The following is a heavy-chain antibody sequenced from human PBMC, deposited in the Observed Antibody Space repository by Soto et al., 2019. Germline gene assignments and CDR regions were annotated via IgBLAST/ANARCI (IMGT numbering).Heavy chain of an antibody. Sequence: QVQLVQSGAEVKKPGASVKVSCKASGYTFTSYAMHWVRQAPGQRLEWMGWINAGNGNTKYSQKFQGRVTITRDTSASKAYRELSSLRSKDTAVYYCARARGGPDAPGDYGGQGTLVTVPS. J-gene: IGHJ4*02. CDR3: ARARGGPDAPGDY. CDR1: GYTFTSYA. V-gene: IGHV1-3*01. D-gene: IGHD2-15*01. CDR2: INAGNGNT.